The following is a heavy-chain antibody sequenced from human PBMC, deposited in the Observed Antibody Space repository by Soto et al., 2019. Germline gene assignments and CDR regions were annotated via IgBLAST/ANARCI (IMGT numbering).Heavy chain of an antibody. J-gene: IGHJ4*02. Sequence: QVQLVESGGGVVQPGRSLRLSCAASGFTFSSYGMHWVRQAPGKGLEWVAVISYDGSNKYYADSVKGRFTISRDNSKNTLYLQMNSLRAEDTAVYYCAKDPHVAPIAVAGTADYWGQGTLVTVSS. CDR1: GFTFSSYG. D-gene: IGHD6-19*01. CDR2: ISYDGSNK. V-gene: IGHV3-30*18. CDR3: AKDPHVAPIAVAGTADY.